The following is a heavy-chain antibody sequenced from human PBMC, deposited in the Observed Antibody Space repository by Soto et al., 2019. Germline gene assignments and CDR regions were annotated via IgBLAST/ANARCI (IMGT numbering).Heavy chain of an antibody. V-gene: IGHV4-61*01. Sequence: SETLSLTCTVSGGSVSSGSYYWSWIRQPPGKGLEWIGYINYSGSTNYNPSLKSRGTMSVDTSKTQFSLKLKYVTAADTAVYFCARFTGSYSAFWGQGTLVTVSS. D-gene: IGHD2-8*02. CDR2: INYSGST. CDR3: ARFTGSYSAF. J-gene: IGHJ4*02. CDR1: GGSVSSGSYY.